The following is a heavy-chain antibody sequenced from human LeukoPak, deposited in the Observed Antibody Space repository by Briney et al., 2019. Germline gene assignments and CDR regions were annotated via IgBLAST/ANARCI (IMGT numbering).Heavy chain of an antibody. CDR1: GFTFSSHW. CDR2: IRQDGKEK. J-gene: IGHJ4*02. Sequence: GGSLRLSCAASGFTFSSHWMSWVRQAPGKGLEWVAHIRQDGKEKQYMESVRGRFTISRDNTKNSMYLLMDSLRDEDTAVYYCARAGRSFYGGSSDYWGQGTLVTVSS. D-gene: IGHD4-23*01. V-gene: IGHV3-7*01. CDR3: ARAGRSFYGGSSDY.